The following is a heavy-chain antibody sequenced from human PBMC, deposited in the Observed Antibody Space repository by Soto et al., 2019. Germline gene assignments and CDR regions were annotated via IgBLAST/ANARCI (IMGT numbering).Heavy chain of an antibody. CDR3: ARQSRYSYGYYYYYMDV. CDR2: IYPGDSDT. V-gene: IGHV5-51*01. D-gene: IGHD5-18*01. J-gene: IGHJ6*03. CDR1: GYSFTSYW. Sequence: PGESLKISCKGSGYSFTSYWIGWVRQMPGKGLEWMGIIYPGDSDTRYSPSFQGQVTISADKSISTAYLQWSSLKASDTAMYYCARQSRYSYGYYYYYMDVWGKGTTVTVSS.